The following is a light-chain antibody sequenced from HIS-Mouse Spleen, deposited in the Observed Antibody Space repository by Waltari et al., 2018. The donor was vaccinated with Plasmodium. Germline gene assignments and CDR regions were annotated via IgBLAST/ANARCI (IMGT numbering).Light chain of an antibody. J-gene: IGKJ3*01. CDR2: GAS. CDR3: QQYNNWSFT. V-gene: IGKV3-15*01. CDR1: QSVSSN. Sequence: EIVMTQYPATLSVSPGERATLSGRASQSVSSNLAWYQQKPGQAPRLLIYGASTRATGIPARFSGSGSGTEFTLTISSLHSEDFAVYYCQQYNNWSFTFGPGTKVDIK.